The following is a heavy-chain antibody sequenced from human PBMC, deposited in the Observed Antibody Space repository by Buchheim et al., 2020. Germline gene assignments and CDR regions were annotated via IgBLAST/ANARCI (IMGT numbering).Heavy chain of an antibody. CDR2: IIPILGIA. Sequence: VKKPGSSVKVSCKASGGTFSSYAISWVRQAPGQGLEWMGRIIPILGIANYAQKFQGRVTITADKSTSTAYMELSSLRSEETDVYYCAVIQGGSSGWLQIDYWGQGTL. CDR1: GGTFSSYA. D-gene: IGHD6-19*01. J-gene: IGHJ4*02. V-gene: IGHV1-69*04. CDR3: AVIQGGSSGWLQIDY.